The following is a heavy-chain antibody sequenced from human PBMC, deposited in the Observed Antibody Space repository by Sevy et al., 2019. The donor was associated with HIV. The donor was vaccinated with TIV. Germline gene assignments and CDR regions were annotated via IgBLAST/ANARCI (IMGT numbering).Heavy chain of an antibody. D-gene: IGHD4-4*01. V-gene: IGHV3-23*01. Sequence: GGSLRLSCAASGFTFSSYAMSWVRQAPGKGLEWVSAISGSGGSTYYADSVKGRFTISRDNSKNTLYLQMNSLRAEDTAVYYCAKARSASSSNLPSYWGQGTLVTVSS. CDR2: ISGSGGST. CDR1: GFTFSSYA. J-gene: IGHJ4*02. CDR3: AKARSASSSNLPSY.